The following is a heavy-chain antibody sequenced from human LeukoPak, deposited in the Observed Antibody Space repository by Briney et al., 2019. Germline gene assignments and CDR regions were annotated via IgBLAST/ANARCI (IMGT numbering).Heavy chain of an antibody. CDR2: FDPEDGET. CDR3: ATFGSSRVPAAIYRVDFDY. Sequence: ASVKVSCKVSGYTLTELSMHWVRQAPGKGLEWMGGFDPEDGETIYAQKFQGRVTMTEDTSTDTACMELSSLRSEDTAVYYCATFGSSRVPAAIYRVDFDYWGQGTLVTVSS. D-gene: IGHD2-2*02. V-gene: IGHV1-24*01. CDR1: GYTLTELS. J-gene: IGHJ4*02.